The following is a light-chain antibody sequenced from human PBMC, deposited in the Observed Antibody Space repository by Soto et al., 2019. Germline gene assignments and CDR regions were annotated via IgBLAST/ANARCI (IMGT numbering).Light chain of an antibody. Sequence: DIVMTQSPDSLAVSLGERATINCKSSQSVLYSSNNKNYLAWYQQKPGQPPKLLIYWASTRESGVPDRFSGSGSGTDFTLTISSLQAEDVAVYSCQQYYSNRTFGQGTKVEIK. CDR3: QQYYSNRT. V-gene: IGKV4-1*01. CDR2: WAS. J-gene: IGKJ1*01. CDR1: QSVLYSSNNKNY.